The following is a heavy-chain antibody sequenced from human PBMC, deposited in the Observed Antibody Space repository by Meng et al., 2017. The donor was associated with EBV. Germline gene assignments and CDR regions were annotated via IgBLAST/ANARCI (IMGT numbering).Heavy chain of an antibody. V-gene: IGHV1-69*06. CDR1: GGTFSSYA. CDR2: IIPIFGTA. Sequence: QVQLVQSGAGLKKPWSSVKVSCKASGGTFSSYAISWLRQAPGQGLEWMGGIIPIFGTANYAQKFQGRVTITADKSTSTSYMELSSLRSEDTAVYYCARAEIAAAGRLDYWGQGTLVTVSS. J-gene: IGHJ4*02. CDR3: ARAEIAAAGRLDY. D-gene: IGHD6-13*01.